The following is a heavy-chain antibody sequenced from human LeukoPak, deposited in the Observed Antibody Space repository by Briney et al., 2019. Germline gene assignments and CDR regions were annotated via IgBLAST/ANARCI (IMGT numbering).Heavy chain of an antibody. D-gene: IGHD6-19*01. J-gene: IGHJ5*02. CDR1: GFTSSSYE. Sequence: GGSLRLSCAASGFTSSSYEMNWVRQAPGKGLEWVSGISNSGGGTYYADSVKGRFTISRDNSKNPLWLQMNSLRADDTAVYYCAKQDPYTSGWYPWGQGTLDTVSS. CDR3: AKQDPYTSGWYP. CDR2: ISNSGGGT. V-gene: IGHV3-23*01.